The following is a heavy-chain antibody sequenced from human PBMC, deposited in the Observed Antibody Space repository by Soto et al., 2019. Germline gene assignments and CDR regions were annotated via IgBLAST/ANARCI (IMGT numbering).Heavy chain of an antibody. CDR2: ISGTSEYI. J-gene: IGHJ4*02. Sequence: PGGSLGVSCAASGVPFSSYSMTWVRQRPGKGLEWVSSISGTSEYIYYADSLKGRFTISRDNARNSVYLQIHSLRTDDTAVYYCARSFDSVGDSWGQGTLVTVSS. D-gene: IGHD3-9*01. V-gene: IGHV3-21*01. CDR3: ARSFDSVGDS. CDR1: GVPFSSYS.